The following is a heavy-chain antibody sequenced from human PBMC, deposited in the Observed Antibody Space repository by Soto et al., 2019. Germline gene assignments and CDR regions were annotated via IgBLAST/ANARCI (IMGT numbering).Heavy chain of an antibody. CDR2: INPSGGST. D-gene: IGHD3-9*01. CDR1: GYTFTSYY. V-gene: IGHV1-46*01. J-gene: IGHJ4*02. CDR3: ARGPDDILTGYPQYYFDY. Sequence: ASVKVSCKASGYTFTSYYMHWVRQAPGQGLEWMGIINPSGGSTSYAQKFQGRVTMTRDTSTSTVYMELSSLRSEDTAVYYCARGPDDILTGYPQYYFDYWGQGTLVTVSS.